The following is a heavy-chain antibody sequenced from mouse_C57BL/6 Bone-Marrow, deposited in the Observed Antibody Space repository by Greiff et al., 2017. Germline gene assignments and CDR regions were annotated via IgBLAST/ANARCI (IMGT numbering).Heavy chain of an antibody. CDR2: INPYNGGT. CDR1: GYTFTDYY. J-gene: IGHJ1*03. Sequence: EVQLQQSGPVLVKPGASVKMSCKASGYTFTDYYMNWVKQSHGKSLEWIGVINPYNGGTSYNQKFKGKATLTVDKSSSTAYMELNSLTSEDSAVYYCAPITTVVAPYFDVWGTGSTVTASS. D-gene: IGHD1-1*01. CDR3: APITTVVAPYFDV. V-gene: IGHV1-19*01.